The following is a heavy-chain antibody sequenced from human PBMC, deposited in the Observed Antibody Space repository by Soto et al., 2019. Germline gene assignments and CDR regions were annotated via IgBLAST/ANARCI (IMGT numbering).Heavy chain of an antibody. V-gene: IGHV3-21*01. CDR2: ISSSSSYI. Sequence: PGGSLRLSCAAPGLTFSSYSMNWVHQAPGKGLECVSSISSSSSYIYYADSGKGRFTITRDNAKNSLYLQMHSLRAEDTAVYYCSRDGLSVAGKTYYYYGMDVWGQGTTVTVSS. D-gene: IGHD6-19*01. CDR1: GLTFSSYS. CDR3: SRDGLSVAGKTYYYYGMDV. J-gene: IGHJ6*02.